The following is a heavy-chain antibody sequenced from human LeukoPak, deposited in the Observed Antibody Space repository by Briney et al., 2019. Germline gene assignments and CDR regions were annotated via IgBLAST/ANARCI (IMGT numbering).Heavy chain of an antibody. V-gene: IGHV3-64D*06. D-gene: IGHD3-16*01. CDR3: VKDQVTSMINKDFDH. CDR1: GFTFIXXX. J-gene: IGHJ4*02. Sequence: PGGSLRLSCSASGFTFIXXXXXXXXXXPXXXPXXXXXISVDGGRTYYADSVEGRFTISRDNSNNTVFLQMTGLRTEDSAVYYCVKDQVTSMINKDFDHWGRGTLVTVSS. CDR2: ISVDGGRT.